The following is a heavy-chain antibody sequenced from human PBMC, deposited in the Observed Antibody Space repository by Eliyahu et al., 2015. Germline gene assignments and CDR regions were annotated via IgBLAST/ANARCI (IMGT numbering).Heavy chain of an antibody. CDR3: ARFPGGNWASDAFDI. CDR2: IYYTGST. J-gene: IGHJ3*02. Sequence: QVQLQESGPGLVKPSETLSLTCTVSGGSISSYYWSWIRQSPGKGLEWIGYIYYTGSTSYNPSPKSRVAISLDTSKKQFSLKLSSVTAADTAVYYCARFPGGNWASDAFDIWGQGTMVTVSS. D-gene: IGHD7-27*01. V-gene: IGHV4-59*01. CDR1: GGSISSYY.